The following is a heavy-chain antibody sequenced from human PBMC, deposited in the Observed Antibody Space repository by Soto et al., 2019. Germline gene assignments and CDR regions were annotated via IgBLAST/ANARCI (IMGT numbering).Heavy chain of an antibody. CDR1: GFTFSSYS. Sequence: GGSLRLSCAASGFTFSSYSMNWVRQAPGKGLEWVSYISSSSSTIYYADSVKGRFTISRDNAKNSLYLQMNSLRAEETAVYYCARDPSGAFDIWGQGTMVTVSS. CDR2: ISSSSSTI. J-gene: IGHJ3*02. V-gene: IGHV3-48*01. CDR3: ARDPSGAFDI.